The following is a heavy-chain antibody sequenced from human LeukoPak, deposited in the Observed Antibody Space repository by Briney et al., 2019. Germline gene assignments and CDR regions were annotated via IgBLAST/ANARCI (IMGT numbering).Heavy chain of an antibody. D-gene: IGHD3-3*01. CDR3: ARTDDFWSGYSNYYGMDV. CDR1: GFTFSSYS. CDR2: ISSSSSYI. Sequence: PGGSLRLSCAASGFTFSSYSMNWVRQAPGKRLEWVSSISSSSSYIYYGDSVKGRFTISRDNAKNSLYLQMNSLRAEDTAVYYCARTDDFWSGYSNYYGMDVWGQGTTVTVSS. J-gene: IGHJ6*02. V-gene: IGHV3-21*01.